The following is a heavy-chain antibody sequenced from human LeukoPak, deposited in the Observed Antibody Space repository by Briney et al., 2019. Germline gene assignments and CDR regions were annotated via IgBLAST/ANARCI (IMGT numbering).Heavy chain of an antibody. CDR1: GYTFTGYF. CDR3: ARGFSPGYISSWYD. J-gene: IGHJ4*02. V-gene: IGHV1-2*02. CDR2: INPNSGGT. D-gene: IGHD6-13*01. Sequence: ASVKVPCKASGYTFTGYFMHWVRQAPGQGLEWMGWINPNSGGTNYAQKFQGRVTLTRDTSISTAYVDLSRLTSDDTAVYYCARGFSPGYISSWYDWGQGTLVTVSS.